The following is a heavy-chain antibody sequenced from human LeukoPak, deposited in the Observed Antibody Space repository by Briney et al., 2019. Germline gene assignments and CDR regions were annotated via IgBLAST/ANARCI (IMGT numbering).Heavy chain of an antibody. J-gene: IGHJ5*02. Sequence: GGSLRLSCVASGFTFSNYWMHWVRQPPGKGLVWVSRIYVDGRTTNYADSVKGRFTISRDNAKNTVYLGMNSLSVEDTATYYCIRDFRSADLWGQGTLVTVTS. CDR2: IYVDGRTT. CDR1: GFTFSNYW. CDR3: IRDFRSADL. V-gene: IGHV3-74*01.